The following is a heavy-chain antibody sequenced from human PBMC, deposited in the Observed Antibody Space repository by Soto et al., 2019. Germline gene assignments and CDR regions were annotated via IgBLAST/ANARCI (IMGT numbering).Heavy chain of an antibody. CDR2: VYNDGSA. J-gene: IGHJ4*02. D-gene: IGHD3-22*01. V-gene: IGHV4-4*02. CDR3: ARLVYDSRLNCLYFDH. CDR1: GVSISSGNW. Sequence: SETLSLTCDVSGVSISSGNWWSWVRQPPGKGLEWIAEVYNDGSANYHPSLESRATISVDGSKNQFSLRLSSVTAADTGKYYCARLVYDSRLNCLYFDHWGQGTLVTVSS.